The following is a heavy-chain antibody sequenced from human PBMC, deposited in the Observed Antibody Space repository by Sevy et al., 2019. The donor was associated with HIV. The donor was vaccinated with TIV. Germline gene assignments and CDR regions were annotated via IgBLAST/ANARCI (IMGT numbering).Heavy chain of an antibody. Sequence: SETLSLTCAVSGGSISSGGYSWSWIRQPSGKGLEWIGYIYHSGSTYYNPSLKSRVTISVDRSKNQFSLKLSSVTAADTAVYYCASTSTDYYDSSGYYYYYFDYWGQGTLVTVSS. D-gene: IGHD3-22*01. CDR1: GGSISSGGYS. CDR2: IYHSGST. V-gene: IGHV4-30-2*01. CDR3: ASTSTDYYDSSGYYYYYFDY. J-gene: IGHJ4*02.